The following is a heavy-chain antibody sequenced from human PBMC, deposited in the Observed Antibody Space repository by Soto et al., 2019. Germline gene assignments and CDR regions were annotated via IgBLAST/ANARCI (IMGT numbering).Heavy chain of an antibody. J-gene: IGHJ6*02. CDR1: GYSFTSYW. Sequence: GASLKFSCKGSGYSFTSYWIGWVRQLPGKGLEWMGIIYPSDSDTRYSPSFQGQVTISADKSISTAYLQWSSVKAWETAMYYSARLGYCSSGSCYSGDYYNCMDVWGQGTTVTVSS. V-gene: IGHV5-51*01. CDR3: ARLGYCSSGSCYSGDYYNCMDV. D-gene: IGHD2-15*01. CDR2: IYPSDSDT.